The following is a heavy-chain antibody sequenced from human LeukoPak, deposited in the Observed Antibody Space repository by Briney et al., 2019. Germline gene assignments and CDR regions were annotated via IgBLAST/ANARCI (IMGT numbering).Heavy chain of an antibody. Sequence: SETLSLTCAVSGGSISGGGYYWTWIRQHPGKGLEWIGCIYYGGSTYYNPSLKSRVTLSLDTSRNQFSLKLSSLTAADTAVYFCARDSGYGSNNWFAPWGQGTLVTVSS. D-gene: IGHD5-12*01. J-gene: IGHJ5*02. CDR1: GGSISGGGYY. CDR3: ARDSGYGSNNWFAP. CDR2: IYYGGST. V-gene: IGHV4-31*11.